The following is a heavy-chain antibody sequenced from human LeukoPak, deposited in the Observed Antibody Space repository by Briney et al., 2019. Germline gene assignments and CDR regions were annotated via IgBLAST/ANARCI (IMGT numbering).Heavy chain of an antibody. Sequence: GGSLRLSCAASGFTFSSHAMHWVRQAPGKGLEWVAVTSFDGSNKYYADSVKGRFTISRDNAENSLYLQMNSLRAEDTAVYYCARVLRYDNSGHDSFDIWGQGTMVIVSS. D-gene: IGHD3-22*01. CDR1: GFTFSSHA. CDR3: ARVLRYDNSGHDSFDI. CDR2: TSFDGSNK. V-gene: IGHV3-30*04. J-gene: IGHJ3*02.